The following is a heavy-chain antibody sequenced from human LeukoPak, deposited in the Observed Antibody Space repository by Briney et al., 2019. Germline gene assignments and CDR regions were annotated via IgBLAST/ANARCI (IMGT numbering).Heavy chain of an antibody. Sequence: GGSLRLSCAASGFTFSSYGMHWVRQAPGKGLEWVAVISYDGSNKYYADSVKGRFTISRDNSKNTLYLQMNSLRAEDTAVYYCAKDRDRDFDYWGHGTLVTVSS. CDR2: ISYDGSNK. CDR1: GFTFSSYG. J-gene: IGHJ4*01. V-gene: IGHV3-30*18. CDR3: AKDRDRDFDY.